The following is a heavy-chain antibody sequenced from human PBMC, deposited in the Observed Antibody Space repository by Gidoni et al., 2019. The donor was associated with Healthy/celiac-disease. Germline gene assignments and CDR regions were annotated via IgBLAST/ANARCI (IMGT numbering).Heavy chain of an antibody. J-gene: IGHJ3*02. Sequence: EVQLVQSGAEVKKPGESLTISCKGSGYSFTSSWIGWVRQMHGKGLEWMGLIYPGDSATRYSPSFQRQVTISADKSISTAYLQWSSLKPSDTAMYYCASPSLGDLDAFDIWGQGTMVTVSS. CDR1: GYSFTSSW. CDR2: IYPGDSAT. D-gene: IGHD3-16*01. V-gene: IGHV5-51*01. CDR3: ASPSLGDLDAFDI.